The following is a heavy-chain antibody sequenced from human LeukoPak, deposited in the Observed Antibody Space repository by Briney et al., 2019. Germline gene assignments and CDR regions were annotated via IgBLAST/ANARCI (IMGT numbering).Heavy chain of an antibody. CDR2: IIPIFGTA. V-gene: IGHV1-69*05. CDR1: GGTFSSYA. Sequence: SVKVSCKASGGTFSSYAISWVRQAPGQGLEWMGGIIPIFGTANYAQKLQGRVTMTTDTSTSTAYMELRSLRSDDTAVYYCARGGQQLNYWGQGTLVTVSS. CDR3: ARGGQQLNY. D-gene: IGHD6-13*01. J-gene: IGHJ4*02.